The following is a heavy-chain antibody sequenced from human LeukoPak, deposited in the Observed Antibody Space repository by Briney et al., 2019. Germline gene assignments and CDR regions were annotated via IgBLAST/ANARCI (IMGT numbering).Heavy chain of an antibody. J-gene: IGHJ4*02. V-gene: IGHV1-8*01. D-gene: IGHD3-9*01. CDR1: GYTFTSYD. Sequence: GASVKVSCKASGYTFTSYDVNWVRQATGQGLEWIGWMNPNSGNTGYAQKFQGRVTMTRDTSISTAYMELSSLRSEDTAVYYCARALPSRGYFEFDYWGQGTLVTVSS. CDR2: MNPNSGNT. CDR3: ARALPSRGYFEFDY.